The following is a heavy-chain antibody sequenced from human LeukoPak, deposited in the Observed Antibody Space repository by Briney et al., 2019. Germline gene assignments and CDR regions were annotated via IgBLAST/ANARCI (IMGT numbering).Heavy chain of an antibody. V-gene: IGHV3-7*01. CDR2: IKQDGSEK. CDR3: ARTDRQYSGGTEDY. J-gene: IGHJ4*02. Sequence: GGSLRLSCAASGFTFSSYWMSWVRQAPGKGLEWVANIKQDGSEKYYVDSVKGRFTISRDNAKNSLYLQMNSLRAEDTAVYYCARTDRQYSGGTEDYWGQGTLVTVSS. CDR1: GFTFSSYW. D-gene: IGHD5-12*01.